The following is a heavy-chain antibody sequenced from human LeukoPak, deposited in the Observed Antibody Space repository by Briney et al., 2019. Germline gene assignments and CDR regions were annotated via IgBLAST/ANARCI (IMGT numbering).Heavy chain of an antibody. V-gene: IGHV1-18*01. D-gene: IGHD2-2*01. J-gene: IGHJ4*02. CDR1: GYTFTSYG. CDR3: ARDGGYCSSTSCLSDY. CDR2: ISAYNGNT. Sequence: ASVKVSCKASGYTFTSYGISWVRQAPGQGLEWMGWISAYNGNTNYAQKLQGRVTMTTDTSTSTAYMELRSLRSDDTAVYYCARDGGYCSSTSCLSDYWGQGTLVTVSS.